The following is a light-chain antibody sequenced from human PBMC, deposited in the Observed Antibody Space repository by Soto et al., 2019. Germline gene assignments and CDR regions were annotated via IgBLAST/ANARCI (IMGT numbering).Light chain of an antibody. J-gene: IGKJ2*01. Sequence: ETVLTQSAAALSVSPGERVIISCRASQSVSTNLAWYQQRPGQPPRLLIYDASTGATDTPPRISGSGSGTEFTLTISSLQSEDSAVYYCQQYNNWPRTFGHGTKLEIK. CDR3: QQYNNWPRT. CDR1: QSVSTN. V-gene: IGKV3-15*01. CDR2: DAS.